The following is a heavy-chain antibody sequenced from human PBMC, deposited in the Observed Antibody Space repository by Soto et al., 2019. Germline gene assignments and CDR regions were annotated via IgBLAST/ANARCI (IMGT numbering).Heavy chain of an antibody. V-gene: IGHV4-39*01. J-gene: IGHJ6*03. CDR1: GGSISSSSYY. CDR3: ARPRSEYSSSSDYYYYYMDV. CDR2: IYYSGST. D-gene: IGHD6-6*01. Sequence: SETLSLTCTVSGGSISSSSYYWGWIRQPPGKGLEWIGSIYYSGSTYYNPSLKSGVPISVDTSKNQFSLKLSSVTAADTAVYYCARPRSEYSSSSDYYYYYMDVWGKGTTVTVSS.